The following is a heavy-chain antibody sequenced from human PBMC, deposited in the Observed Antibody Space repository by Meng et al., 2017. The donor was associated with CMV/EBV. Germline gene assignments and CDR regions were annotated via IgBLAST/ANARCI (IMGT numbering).Heavy chain of an antibody. CDR2: INPNSGGT. D-gene: IGHD3-3*01. CDR3: ARVLLRFLEWLSDYGMDV. CDR1: GYTFTGYY. Sequence: ASVKVSCKASGYTFTGYYMHWVRQAPGQGLEWMGWINPNSGGTNYAQKFQGRVNMTRDTSISTAYMELSRLRSDDTAVYYCARVLLRFLEWLSDYGMDVWGQGTTVTVSS. J-gene: IGHJ6*02. V-gene: IGHV1-2*02.